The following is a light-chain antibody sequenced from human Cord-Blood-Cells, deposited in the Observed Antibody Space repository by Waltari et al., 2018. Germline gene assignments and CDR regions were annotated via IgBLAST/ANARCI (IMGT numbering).Light chain of an antibody. J-gene: IGKJ4*01. CDR1: PSVLYSSNNKNY. Sequence: VMTQSPDSLAVSLGERATINFKSSPSVLYSSNNKNYLAWYQQKPGQPPKLLIYWASTRESGVPDRFSGSGSGTDFTLTISSLQAEDVAVYYCQQYYSTPLTFGGGTKVEIK. CDR3: QQYYSTPLT. CDR2: WAS. V-gene: IGKV4-1*01.